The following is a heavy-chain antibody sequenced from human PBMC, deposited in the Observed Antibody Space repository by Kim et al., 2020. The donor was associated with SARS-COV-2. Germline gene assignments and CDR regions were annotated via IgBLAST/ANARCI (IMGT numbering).Heavy chain of an antibody. D-gene: IGHD3-3*01. CDR3: ARKGRFGAFDI. V-gene: IGHV3-64*01. CDR2: ISSNGGST. J-gene: IGHJ3*02. Sequence: GGSLRLSFAASGFTFSSYAMHWVRQAPGKGLEYVSAISSNGGSTYYANSVKGRFPISRDNSKNTLYLQMGSLRAEDMAVYYCARKGRFGAFDIWGQGT. CDR1: GFTFSSYA.